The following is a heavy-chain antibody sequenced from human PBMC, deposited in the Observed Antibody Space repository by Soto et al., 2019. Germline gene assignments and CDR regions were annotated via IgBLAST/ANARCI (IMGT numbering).Heavy chain of an antibody. CDR1: GFTFSSYA. Sequence: PGGSLRLSCAASGFTFSSYAMTWVRQAPGKGLEWVSAISGSGGSTYYADSVKGRFTISRDNSENTLYLQMNSLRAEGTALFYCAKVKDGSAYYWFDPWGQGTLVTVSS. CDR3: AKVKDGSAYYWFDP. CDR2: ISGSGGST. D-gene: IGHD3-22*01. V-gene: IGHV3-23*01. J-gene: IGHJ5*02.